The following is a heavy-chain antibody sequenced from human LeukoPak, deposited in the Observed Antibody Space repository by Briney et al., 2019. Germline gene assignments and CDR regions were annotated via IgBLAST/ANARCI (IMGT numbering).Heavy chain of an antibody. CDR1: GGSISHYY. V-gene: IGHV4-59*01. Sequence: SETLTLTCTVSGGSISHYYWSWIRQSPGKGLEWIGYIYYSGTTNYNPSLKSRVTISVDTSRNQFSLQLRSVTAADTAVYYCARDRVWFGKYYYYYYGMDVWGQGTTVTVSS. D-gene: IGHD3-10*01. J-gene: IGHJ6*02. CDR2: IYYSGTT. CDR3: ARDRVWFGKYYYYYYGMDV.